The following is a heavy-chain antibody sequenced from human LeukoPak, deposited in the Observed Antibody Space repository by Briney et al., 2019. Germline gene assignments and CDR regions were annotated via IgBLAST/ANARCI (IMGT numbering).Heavy chain of an antibody. Sequence: SVKVSCKASGGTFSSYAISWVRQAPGQGLEWMGGIIPIFGTANYAQKFQGRVTITTDESTSTTYMELSSLRSEDTAVYYCARGSYHARIFDYWGQGTLVTVSS. V-gene: IGHV1-69*05. CDR3: ARGSYHARIFDY. D-gene: IGHD1-26*01. CDR1: GGTFSSYA. CDR2: IIPIFGTA. J-gene: IGHJ4*02.